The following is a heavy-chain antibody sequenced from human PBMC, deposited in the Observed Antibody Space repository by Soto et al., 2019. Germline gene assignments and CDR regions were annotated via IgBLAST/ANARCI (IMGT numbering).Heavy chain of an antibody. CDR2: IKQDGNEK. CDR1: GFTFSDYL. CDR3: AIGHWLGK. D-gene: IGHD6-19*01. V-gene: IGHV3-7*01. J-gene: IGHJ4*02. Sequence: EVQLVDSGGALVQPGESLRLSCAASGFTFSDYLMTWVRQAPGKGLEWVATIKQDGNEKYYVDSVKGRFTISRDNAKNSLYLQLNARRPEDTAVYYCAIGHWLGKWGQGTLVTVSS.